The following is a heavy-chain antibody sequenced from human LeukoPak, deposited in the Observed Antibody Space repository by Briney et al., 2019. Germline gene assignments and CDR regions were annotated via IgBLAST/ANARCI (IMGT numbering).Heavy chain of an antibody. CDR1: GFTFSNAY. V-gene: IGHV4-59*05. J-gene: IGHJ4*02. Sequence: GSLRLSCAASGFTFSNAYMNWVRQPPGKGLEWIGSIYDSGSTYYNPSLKSRVTISVDTSKNQFSLRLSSVTAADMALYYCAYSGSYGHLGYWGQGIPVTVAS. CDR3: AYSGSYGHLGY. CDR2: IYDSGST. D-gene: IGHD1-26*01.